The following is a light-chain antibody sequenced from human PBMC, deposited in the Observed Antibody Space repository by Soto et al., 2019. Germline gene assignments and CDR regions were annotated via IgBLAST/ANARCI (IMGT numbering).Light chain of an antibody. CDR3: SSFTSSSTYV. V-gene: IGLV2-14*01. Sequence: QSVLAQPASVYGSPGQSITIFCTGTGSDVGGYDYVSWYQHHPGKVPKVMIYEVTNRPSGVSNSFSGSKSGNTASLTISGLLAEDEADYYFSSFTSSSTYVFGTGTKVTGL. CDR1: GSDVGGYDY. CDR2: EVT. J-gene: IGLJ1*01.